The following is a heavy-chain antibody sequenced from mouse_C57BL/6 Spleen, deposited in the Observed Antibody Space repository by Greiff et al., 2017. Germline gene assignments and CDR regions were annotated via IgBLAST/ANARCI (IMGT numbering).Heavy chain of an antibody. CDR2: IHPNSGST. CDR3: ASCDGRFAY. V-gene: IGHV1-64*01. J-gene: IGHJ3*01. Sequence: QVQLQQPGAELVKPGASVKLSCKASGYTFTSYWMHWVKQRPGQGLEWIGMIHPNSGSTNYNEKFKSKATLTVDKSSSTAYMQLSSLTSGDSAVYYCASCDGRFAYWGQGTLVTVSA. CDR1: GYTFTSYW.